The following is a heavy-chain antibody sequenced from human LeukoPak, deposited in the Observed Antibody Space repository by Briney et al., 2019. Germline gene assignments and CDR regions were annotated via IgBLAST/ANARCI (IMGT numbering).Heavy chain of an antibody. V-gene: IGHV3-21*01. J-gene: IGHJ4*02. D-gene: IGHD1-26*01. CDR3: ARDGVARGGSYGLDFDY. CDR1: GFTFSSYS. Sequence: GGSLRLSCAASGFTFSSYSMNWVRQAPGKGLEWVSSISSSSSYIYYADSVEGRFTISRDNAKNSLYLQMNSLRAEDTAVYYCARDGVARGGSYGLDFDYWGQGTLVTVSS. CDR2: ISSSSSYI.